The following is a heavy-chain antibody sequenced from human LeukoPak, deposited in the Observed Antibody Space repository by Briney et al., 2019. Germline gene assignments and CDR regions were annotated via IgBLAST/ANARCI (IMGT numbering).Heavy chain of an antibody. CDR1: GFTFA. D-gene: IGHD2/OR15-2a*01. CDR3: AKDSAKKYDDY. J-gene: IGHJ4*02. Sequence: GGSLRLSCAASGFTFAMSWVRQAPGKGLEWVSGISGSDGSTNYADSVKGRFTISRENSKNTLYLQMNSLRAEDTAVYYCAKDSAKKYDDYWGQGTLVTVSS. CDR2: ISGSDGST. V-gene: IGHV3-23*01.